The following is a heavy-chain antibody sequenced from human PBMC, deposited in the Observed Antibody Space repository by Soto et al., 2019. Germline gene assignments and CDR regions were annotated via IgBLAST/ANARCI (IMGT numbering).Heavy chain of an antibody. D-gene: IGHD6-13*01. J-gene: IGHJ4*02. CDR2: IYWDDDK. V-gene: IGHV2-5*02. Sequence: QITLKESGPTLVKPTQTLTLTSTFSGFSISTSGVGVGWISQPPGKALEWLALIYWDDDKRYSPSLKSRLTITKDTSKNQVVLTMTNVDPVDTATYYCARDHIATAGSKYFDYWGQGTLVTVSS. CDR3: ARDHIATAGSKYFDY. CDR1: GFSISTSGVG.